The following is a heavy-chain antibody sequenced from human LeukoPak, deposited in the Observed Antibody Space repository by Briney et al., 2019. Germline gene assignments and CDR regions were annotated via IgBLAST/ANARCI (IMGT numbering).Heavy chain of an antibody. V-gene: IGHV1-8*01. Sequence: ASVNVSCKASGYTFTSYDIIWVRQASGQGLEWMGWMNPNSGHTGYAQKFQGRVTMTRTTSISTAYMELTSLTSEDSAVYYCARSIVGVRKRNGYWGQGTLVTVSS. CDR2: MNPNSGHT. D-gene: IGHD1-26*01. CDR3: ARSIVGVRKRNGY. CDR1: GYTFTSYD. J-gene: IGHJ4*02.